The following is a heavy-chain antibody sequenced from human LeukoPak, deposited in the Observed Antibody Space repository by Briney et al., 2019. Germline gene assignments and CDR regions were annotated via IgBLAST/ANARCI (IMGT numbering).Heavy chain of an antibody. J-gene: IGHJ4*02. CDR3: AKDQKWELPHFLDY. CDR2: ISASGGST. CDR1: GFAFSRSA. Sequence: GGSLRLSCTASGFAFSRSAMTWVRQAPGKGLEWVSTISASGGSTYYADSVRGHFTISRDNSKNTFFLQMNSLRAEDTALYYCAKDQKWELPHFLDYWGQGVLVTVSS. D-gene: IGHD1-26*01. V-gene: IGHV3-23*01.